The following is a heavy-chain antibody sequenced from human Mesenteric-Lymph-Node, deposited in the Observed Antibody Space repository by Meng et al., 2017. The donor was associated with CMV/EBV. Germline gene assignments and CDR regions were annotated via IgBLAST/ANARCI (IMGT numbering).Heavy chain of an antibody. D-gene: IGHD6-6*01. J-gene: IGHJ3*02. CDR2: ISVYNGNT. CDR3: ARDAYTTSSRDAFDI. Sequence: GESLKISCKASGYTFSSYGVSWVRQAPGRGLEWMGWISVYNGNTNYAQILQGRVTMTTDTSTSTAYMELRSLRSDDTAVYYCARDAYTTSSRDAFDIWGQGTMVTVSS. CDR1: GYTFSSYG. V-gene: IGHV1-18*01.